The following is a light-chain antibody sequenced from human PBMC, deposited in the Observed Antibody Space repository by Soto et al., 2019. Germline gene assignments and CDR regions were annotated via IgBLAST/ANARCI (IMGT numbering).Light chain of an antibody. J-gene: IGKJ4*01. V-gene: IGKV1-12*01. CDR2: RAS. Sequence: DIQMTQSPSSVSASVGDRVTITCRASQGITSWLAWYQQKPGKAPKLLIYRASNLQSGVPSRCSGSGSGTYFTLTISGLQPADFATYYCQQTTTFPLTFGGGTKVEIK. CDR3: QQTTTFPLT. CDR1: QGITSW.